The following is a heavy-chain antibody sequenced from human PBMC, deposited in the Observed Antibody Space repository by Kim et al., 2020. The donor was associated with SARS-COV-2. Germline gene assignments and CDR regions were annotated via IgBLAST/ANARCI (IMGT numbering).Heavy chain of an antibody. D-gene: IGHD1-26*01. Sequence: PLKGRITISREDTKNTLYLQMTSLKTEDTAVYYCTTGSGSYYASPHAVDYWGQGTLVTVSS. J-gene: IGHJ4*02. CDR3: TTGSGSYYASPHAVDY. V-gene: IGHV3-15*01.